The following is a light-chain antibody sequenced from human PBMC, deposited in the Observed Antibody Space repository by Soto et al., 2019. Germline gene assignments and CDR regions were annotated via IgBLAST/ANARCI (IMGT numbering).Light chain of an antibody. CDR2: AAS. J-gene: IGKJ5*01. V-gene: IGKV1-8*01. CDR1: QDVSGY. Sequence: AIRMTQSPSSFSASTGDRVTITCRASQDVSGYVAWYQQKPGKPPRLLIYAASTLQSGVPSRFSGIGSGTDFTLTINSLRTPDFASYYCQQSYSSSPITFGPGTRLEIK. CDR3: QQSYSSSPIT.